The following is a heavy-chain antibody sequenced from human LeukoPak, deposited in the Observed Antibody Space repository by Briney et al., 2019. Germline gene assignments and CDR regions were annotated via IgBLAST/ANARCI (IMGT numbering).Heavy chain of an antibody. D-gene: IGHD2-2*01. J-gene: IGHJ5*02. V-gene: IGHV1-46*01. CDR1: GYTFTSYY. Sequence: ASVTVSCKASGYTFTSYYMHWVRQAPGQGLEWMGIINPSGGSTSYAQKFQGRVTMTRDMSTSTVYMELSSLRSEDTAVYYCARAPRYCSSTSCPFDPWGQGTLVTVSS. CDR3: ARAPRYCSSTSCPFDP. CDR2: INPSGGST.